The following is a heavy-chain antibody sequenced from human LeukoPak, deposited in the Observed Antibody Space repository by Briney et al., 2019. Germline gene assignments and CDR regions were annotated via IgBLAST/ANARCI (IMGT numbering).Heavy chain of an antibody. J-gene: IGHJ5*02. CDR2: IIPIFGTA. V-gene: IGHV1-69*13. CDR1: GDTFSSYA. CDR3: ARGELRWFDP. Sequence: GASVKVSCKASGDTFSSYAISWVRQAPGQGLEWMGGIIPIFGTANYAQKFQGRVTITADESTSTAYMELSSLRSEDTAVYYCARGELRWFDPWGQGTLVTVSS. D-gene: IGHD1-26*01.